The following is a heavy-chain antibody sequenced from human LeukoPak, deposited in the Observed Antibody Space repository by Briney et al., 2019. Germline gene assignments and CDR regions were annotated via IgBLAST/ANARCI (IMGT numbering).Heavy chain of an antibody. Sequence: QPGGSLRLSYAASGFIFNTYVMHWVRQAPGKGLEWLAFIRYDGSNKNYADSVKGRFTISRDNTKNSLYLQMNSLRAEDTAVYYCAKDGGSDPDSFDIWGQGTMVTVSS. J-gene: IGHJ3*02. D-gene: IGHD2-15*01. CDR2: IRYDGSNK. CDR3: AKDGGSDPDSFDI. CDR1: GFIFNTYV. V-gene: IGHV3-30*02.